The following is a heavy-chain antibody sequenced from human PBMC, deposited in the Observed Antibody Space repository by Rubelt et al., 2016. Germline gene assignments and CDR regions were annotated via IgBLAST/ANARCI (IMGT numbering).Heavy chain of an antibody. D-gene: IGHD3/OR15-3a*01. V-gene: IGHV3-23*01. CDR3: ARVGFRLDYPDAFDI. CDR2: SGSGGST. J-gene: IGHJ3*02. Sequence: SGSGGSTYYADSVKGRFTISRDNSKNTLYLQMNSLRAEDTAVYYCARVGFRLDYPDAFDIWGQGTMVTVSS.